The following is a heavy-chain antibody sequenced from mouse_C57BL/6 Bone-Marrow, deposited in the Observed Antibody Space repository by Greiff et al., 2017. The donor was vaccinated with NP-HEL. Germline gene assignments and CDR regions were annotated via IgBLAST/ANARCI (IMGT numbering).Heavy chain of an antibody. CDR3: ARGIYYGSSPYWYFDV. Sequence: VQLQQPGAELVMPGASVKLSCKASGYTFTSYWMHWVKQRPGQGLEWIGEIDPSDSYTNYNQKFKGKSTLTVEKSSSTAYMQLSSLTSEDSAVYYCARGIYYGSSPYWYFDVWGTGTTVTVSS. D-gene: IGHD1-1*01. CDR1: GYTFTSYW. J-gene: IGHJ1*03. CDR2: IDPSDSYT. V-gene: IGHV1-69*01.